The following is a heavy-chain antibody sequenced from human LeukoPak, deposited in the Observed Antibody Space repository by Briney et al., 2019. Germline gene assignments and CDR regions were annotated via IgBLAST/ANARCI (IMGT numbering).Heavy chain of an antibody. Sequence: PGGSLRLSCAASGFTFSSYGMHWVRQAPGKGLEWVAVISYDGSNKYYADSVKGRFTISRDNSKNTLYLQMNSLRAEDTAVYYCAKNTVGWELGYWGQGTLVTVSS. V-gene: IGHV3-30*18. J-gene: IGHJ4*02. CDR1: GFTFSSYG. D-gene: IGHD1-26*01. CDR3: AKNTVGWELGY. CDR2: ISYDGSNK.